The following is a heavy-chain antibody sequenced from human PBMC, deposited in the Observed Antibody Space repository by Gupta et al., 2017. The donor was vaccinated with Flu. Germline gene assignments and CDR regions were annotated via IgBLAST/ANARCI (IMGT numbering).Heavy chain of an antibody. CDR1: TFTGVF. J-gene: IGHJ3*02. CDR3: SSPLVTRGAFDM. V-gene: IGHV1-2*06. CDR2: INPNTAET. D-gene: IGHD3-16*02. Sequence: TFTGVFIHWVRQAPGQGLEWMGRINPNTAETSYVQKFQGRVTMTRDTAIETASIAFTCLRSDDTAIYYCSSPLVTRGAFDMWGQGSRVTVSS.